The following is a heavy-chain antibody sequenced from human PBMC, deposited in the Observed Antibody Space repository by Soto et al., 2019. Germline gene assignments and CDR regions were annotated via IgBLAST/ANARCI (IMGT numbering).Heavy chain of an antibody. Sequence: VGSLRLSCVGSGFTFSSHWMTWVRQAPGKALEWVANINQDGSERYYVDSVKGRFTISRDNAKNSVFLQMNSLRVEDTAVYYCASRPADRNYDGIFDFWGPGTLVTVSS. CDR2: INQDGSER. V-gene: IGHV3-7*03. D-gene: IGHD3-22*01. CDR3: ASRPADRNYDGIFDF. J-gene: IGHJ4*02. CDR1: GFTFSSHW.